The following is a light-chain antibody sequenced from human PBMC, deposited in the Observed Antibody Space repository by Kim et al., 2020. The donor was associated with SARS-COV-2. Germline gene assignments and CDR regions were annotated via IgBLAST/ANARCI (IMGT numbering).Light chain of an antibody. CDR1: QDIRNY. Sequence: ASVGDRVTVTCRASQDIRNYLGWYQQKPGGAPKLLIYGASSLQSGVPSRFSGSGSGTEFTLTISSLQPEDFATYCCLHHNTYPLTFGQGTQLEIK. V-gene: IGKV1-17*01. CDR3: LHHNTYPLT. CDR2: GAS. J-gene: IGKJ5*01.